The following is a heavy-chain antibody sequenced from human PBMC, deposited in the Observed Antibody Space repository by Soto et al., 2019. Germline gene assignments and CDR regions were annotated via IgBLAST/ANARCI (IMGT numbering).Heavy chain of an antibody. V-gene: IGHV1-58*01. Sequence: ASVKVSCKASGFTFTSSAVQWVRQARGQRLEWIGWIVVGSGNTNYAQKFQERVTITRDMSTSTAYMELSRLRSEDTAVYYCAADGGTAAGLYYYYYYGMDVWGQGTTVTVSS. J-gene: IGHJ6*02. CDR2: IVVGSGNT. CDR3: AADGGTAAGLYYYYYYGMDV. D-gene: IGHD6-13*01. CDR1: GFTFTSSA.